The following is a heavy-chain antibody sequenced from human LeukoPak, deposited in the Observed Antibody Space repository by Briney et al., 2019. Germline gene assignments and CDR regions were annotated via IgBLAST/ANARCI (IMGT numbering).Heavy chain of an antibody. J-gene: IGHJ2*01. CDR2: IKQDGSEK. CDR3: ARDRWGTDYGAHSYWYFAL. CDR1: GFTFSSYW. D-gene: IGHD4-17*01. V-gene: IGHV3-7*03. Sequence: GGSLRLSCAASGFTFSSYWMSWVRHAPGKWREWLANIKQDGSEKYYVDSLKRRFTISPANAKNSLSLQINSLRAEDTAVYYCARDRWGTDYGAHSYWYFALWGRGTLVTVSS.